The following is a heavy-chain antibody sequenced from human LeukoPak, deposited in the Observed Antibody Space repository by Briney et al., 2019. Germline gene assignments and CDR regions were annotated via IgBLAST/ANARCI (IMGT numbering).Heavy chain of an antibody. V-gene: IGHV1-2*02. Sequence: ASVKVSCKASGYTFTAYYMHWVRQAPGQRLEWMGWVNPNSGGTNYAQKLQGRVTMTTDTSTSTAYMELRSLRSDDTAVYYCARDPLPYYYDSSGYSSPEYFQHWGQGTLVTVSS. CDR1: GYTFTAYY. D-gene: IGHD3-22*01. CDR3: ARDPLPYYYDSSGYSSPEYFQH. CDR2: VNPNSGGT. J-gene: IGHJ1*01.